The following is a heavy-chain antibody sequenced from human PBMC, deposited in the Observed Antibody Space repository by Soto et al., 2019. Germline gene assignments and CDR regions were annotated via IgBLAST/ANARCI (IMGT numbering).Heavy chain of an antibody. D-gene: IGHD7-27*01. CDR3: ARAARNWGFDF. V-gene: IGHV1-8*01. Sequence: ASVKVSCKASGFTFTSYDFNWVRQATGQGLEWLGWMNPNSGDTGYAQKFQGRVTMTRSTSISTAYMELSSLTSDDTAVYYRARAARNWGFDFWGQGTLVTVSS. CDR1: GFTFTSYD. CDR2: MNPNSGDT. J-gene: IGHJ4*02.